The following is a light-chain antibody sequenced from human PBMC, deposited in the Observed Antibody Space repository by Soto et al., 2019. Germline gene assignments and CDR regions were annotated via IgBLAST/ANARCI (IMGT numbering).Light chain of an antibody. V-gene: IGKV3-15*01. J-gene: IGKJ4*01. CDR2: AAS. Sequence: EIVMTNSPATLSVSPGEGATLSCRASQSVSSNLAWYQQKPGQAPRLLIYAASTRATGIPARFSGSGSGTEFTLTISSLQSEDFAVYYCQQYNNWPPLTFGGGTKVDIK. CDR1: QSVSSN. CDR3: QQYNNWPPLT.